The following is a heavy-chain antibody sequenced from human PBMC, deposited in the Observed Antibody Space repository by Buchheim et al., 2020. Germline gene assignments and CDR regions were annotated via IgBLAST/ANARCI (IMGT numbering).Heavy chain of an antibody. CDR1: GFTFSSYA. V-gene: IGHV3-23*01. D-gene: IGHD3-3*01. CDR2: ISASGGST. J-gene: IGHJ4*02. Sequence: EVQLLESGGGLVQPGGSLRLSCAASGFTFSSYAMSWVRQAPGKGLEWVSAISASGGSTYYADSVKGRFTISRDNSKNTLYLQMNSLRDEDTAVYYCARGGPLLEWLPTIPFDYWGQGTL. CDR3: ARGGPLLEWLPTIPFDY.